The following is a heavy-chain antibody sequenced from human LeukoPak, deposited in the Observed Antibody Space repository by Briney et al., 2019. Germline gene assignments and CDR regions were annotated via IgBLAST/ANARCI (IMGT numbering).Heavy chain of an antibody. D-gene: IGHD3-16*01. Sequence: GGSLRLSCAASGFTFSSYWMNWVRQAPGKGLEWISYIKNTGETIYYADSVKGRFTISRDNARNSVTLQMNSLRAEDTAVYFCARGGGLDVWGQGATVTVSS. CDR3: ARGGGLDV. CDR2: IKNTGETI. V-gene: IGHV3-48*01. CDR1: GFTFSSYW. J-gene: IGHJ6*02.